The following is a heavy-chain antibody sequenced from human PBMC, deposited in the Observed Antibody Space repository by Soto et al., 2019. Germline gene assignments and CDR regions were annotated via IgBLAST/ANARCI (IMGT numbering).Heavy chain of an antibody. CDR2: IYPGDSDT. CDR1: GYSFTNYW. V-gene: IGHV5-51*01. CDR3: ARRKASSTTSLSFRAGFDY. Sequence: SLKISCKGSGYSFTNYWIGWVRQMPGKGLEWMGLIYPGDSDTRYSPSFEGQVTISADKSISTAYLQWSGLKASDTAMYYCARRKASSTTSLSFRAGFDYWGQGTLVTVSS. D-gene: IGHD2-2*01. J-gene: IGHJ4*02.